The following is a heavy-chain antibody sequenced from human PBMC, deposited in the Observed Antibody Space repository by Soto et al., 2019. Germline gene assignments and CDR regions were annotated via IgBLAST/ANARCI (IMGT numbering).Heavy chain of an antibody. CDR2: INHSGST. V-gene: IGHV4-34*01. CDR3: ARGGDYSNYDWFDP. J-gene: IGHJ5*02. Sequence: SETLSLTCAVYGGSFSGYCCSWIRQPPGKGLEWIGEINHSGSTNYNPSLKSRVTISVDMSKNQFSLKLSSVTAADTAVYYCARGGDYSNYDWFDPWGQGTLVTVSS. D-gene: IGHD4-4*01. CDR1: GGSFSGYC.